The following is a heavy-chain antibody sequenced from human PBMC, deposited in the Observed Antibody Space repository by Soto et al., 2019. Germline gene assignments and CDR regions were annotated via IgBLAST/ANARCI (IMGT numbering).Heavy chain of an antibody. CDR1: GGTFSSYA. J-gene: IGHJ6*02. Sequence: QVQLVQSGAEVKKPGSSVKVSCKASGGTFSSYAISWVRQAPGQGLEWMGEIIPIFGTANYAQKFQGRVTITADESTSTAYMELSSLRSEDTAVYYCARVSCSGGSCYSLGYYYYYGMDVWGQGTTVTVSS. V-gene: IGHV1-69*01. CDR3: ARVSCSGGSCYSLGYYYYYGMDV. CDR2: IIPIFGTA. D-gene: IGHD2-15*01.